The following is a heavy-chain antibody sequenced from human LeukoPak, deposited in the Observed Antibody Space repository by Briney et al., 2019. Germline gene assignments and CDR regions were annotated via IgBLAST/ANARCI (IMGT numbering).Heavy chain of an antibody. V-gene: IGHV1-3*01. Sequence: ASVKVSCKASGYTFTSFAMHWVRQAPGHRLEWMGWINAGNGITKYSQKFQGRVTITRDTSASTAYMELGSLRSDDTAVYYCARDFTVGATPDYWGQGTLVTVSS. D-gene: IGHD1-26*01. J-gene: IGHJ4*02. CDR1: GYTFTSFA. CDR3: ARDFTVGATPDY. CDR2: INAGNGIT.